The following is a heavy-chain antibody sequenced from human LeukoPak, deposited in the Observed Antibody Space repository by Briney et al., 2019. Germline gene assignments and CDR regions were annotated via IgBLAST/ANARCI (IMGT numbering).Heavy chain of an antibody. CDR2: INHSGST. J-gene: IGHJ4*02. CDR3: ARGEGCSSTSCYLDY. CDR1: GGSFSGYY. D-gene: IGHD2-2*01. Sequence: SETLSLTCAVYGGSFSGYYWSWIRQPPGKGLEWIGEINHSGSTNYNPSLKSRVTISVDTSKNQFSLKLSSVTAADTAVYHCARGEGCSSTSCYLDYWGQGTLVTVSS. V-gene: IGHV4-34*01.